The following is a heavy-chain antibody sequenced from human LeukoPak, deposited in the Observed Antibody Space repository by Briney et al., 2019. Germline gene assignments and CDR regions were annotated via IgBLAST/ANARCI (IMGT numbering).Heavy chain of an antibody. Sequence: GGSLRLPCAASGFTFSSYAMSWVRQAPGKGLEWVSAISGSGGSTYYADSVKGRFTISRDNSKNTLYLQMNSLRAEDTAVYYCAKDAVVLRFLEWLFAIDYWGQGTLVTVSS. CDR3: AKDAVVLRFLEWLFAIDY. CDR2: ISGSGGST. V-gene: IGHV3-23*01. J-gene: IGHJ4*02. D-gene: IGHD3-3*01. CDR1: GFTFSSYA.